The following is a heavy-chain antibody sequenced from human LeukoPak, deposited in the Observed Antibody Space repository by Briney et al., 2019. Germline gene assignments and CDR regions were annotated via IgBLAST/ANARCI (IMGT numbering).Heavy chain of an antibody. V-gene: IGHV3-30*18. CDR1: GFTFSSYG. CDR2: ISYDGSNK. J-gene: IGHJ6*02. Sequence: PGGSLRLSCAASGFTFSSYGMHWVRQAPGKGLEWVAVISYDGSNKYYADSVKGRFTISRDNSKNTLYLQMSSLRAEDTAVYYCAKTPTVNYYYGMDVWGQGTTVTVSS. D-gene: IGHD4-11*01. CDR3: AKTPTVNYYYGMDV.